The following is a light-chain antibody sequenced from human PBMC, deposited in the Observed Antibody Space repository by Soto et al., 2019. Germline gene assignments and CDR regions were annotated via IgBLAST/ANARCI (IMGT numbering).Light chain of an antibody. CDR3: QQYGSSPT. CDR1: QSVSSSQ. Sequence: ENVLKQSAGTLSLTQGEGATLSCRAGQSVSSSQLAWYQQKPGQAPRLLIYGASSRATGIPDRFSGSGSGTDFTLTISRLEPEDFAVYYCQQYGSSPTFGQGTRLEIK. CDR2: GAS. J-gene: IGKJ5*01. V-gene: IGKV3-20*01.